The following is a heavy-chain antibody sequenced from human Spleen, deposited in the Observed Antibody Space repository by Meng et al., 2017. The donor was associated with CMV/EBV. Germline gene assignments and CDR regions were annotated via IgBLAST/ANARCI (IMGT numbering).Heavy chain of an antibody. CDR1: GGSISSGSYY. J-gene: IGHJ4*02. CDR2: IYTSGST. Sequence: QVQLQESGPGLVKPSETLSLTCTVSGGSISSGSYYWSWIRQPAGKGLEWIGRIYTSGSTNYNPSLKSRVTISVDTSKNQFSLKLSSVTAADTAVYYCAREEWPPYYFDYWGQGTLVTVSS. CDR3: AREEWPPYYFDY. V-gene: IGHV4-61*02. D-gene: IGHD3-3*01.